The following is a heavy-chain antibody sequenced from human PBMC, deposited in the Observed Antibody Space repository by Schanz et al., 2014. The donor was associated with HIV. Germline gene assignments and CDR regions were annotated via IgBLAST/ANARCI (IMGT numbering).Heavy chain of an antibody. V-gene: IGHV1-8*01. CDR1: GYDFGYLD. J-gene: IGHJ4*02. D-gene: IGHD3-10*01. CDR3: ARGVRITMIRGVTGIYYFDL. CDR2: MNPNSANT. Sequence: QVSLVQSGAEVKKPGASVRVSCEASGYDFGYLDINWVRQAPGQGLEWMGWMNPNSANTGYAQKFQGRVTMTRNTSISTAYMELSSLRSEDTAVYYCARGVRITMIRGVTGIYYFDLWGQGTLVTVSS.